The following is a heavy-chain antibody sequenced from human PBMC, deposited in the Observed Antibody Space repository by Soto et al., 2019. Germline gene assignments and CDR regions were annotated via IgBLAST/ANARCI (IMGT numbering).Heavy chain of an antibody. Sequence: EVQLLESGGGLVQPGGSLRLSCAASGFTFSSYAMSWVRQAPGKGLEWVSAISGSGGSTYYADSVKGRFTISRDNSKNTLDLQMNSLRAEDTAVYYCAKVSGDDYYGSGSYLSPDYWGQGTLVTVSS. J-gene: IGHJ4*02. D-gene: IGHD3-10*01. CDR1: GFTFSSYA. V-gene: IGHV3-23*01. CDR3: AKVSGDDYYGSGSYLSPDY. CDR2: ISGSGGST.